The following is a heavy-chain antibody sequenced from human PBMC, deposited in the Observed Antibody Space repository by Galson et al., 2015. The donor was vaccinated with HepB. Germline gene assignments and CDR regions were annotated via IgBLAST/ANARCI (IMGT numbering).Heavy chain of an antibody. J-gene: IGHJ3*02. CDR3: ARGLYYDSSGYSHGAFDI. CDR2: INPNSGGT. D-gene: IGHD3-22*01. Sequence: SCKAVGYTFTGYNMHWVRQAPGQGLEWVGRINPNSGGTNSAQKFQGRVTLTRDTSINTAYMELRRLKSDDTAVYYCARGLYYDSSGYSHGAFDIWGQGTMVTVSS. V-gene: IGHV1-2*06. CDR1: GYTFTGYN.